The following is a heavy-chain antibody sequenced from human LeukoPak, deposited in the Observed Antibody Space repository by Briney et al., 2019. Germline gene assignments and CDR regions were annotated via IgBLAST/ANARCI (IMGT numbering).Heavy chain of an antibody. CDR3: STVSPYYGSGTTSPDS. V-gene: IGHV3-15*01. Sequence: GGSLRLSCAASGFPFSNAWMSWVRQAPGKGLEWVGRIKSKTDGGKTDYAAPVQGRFSISRDDSVNTLYLQMNGLNTEDTAVYYCSTVSPYYGSGTTSPDSWGQGTLVVVSS. CDR2: IKSKTDGGKT. CDR1: GFPFSNAW. D-gene: IGHD3-10*01. J-gene: IGHJ4*02.